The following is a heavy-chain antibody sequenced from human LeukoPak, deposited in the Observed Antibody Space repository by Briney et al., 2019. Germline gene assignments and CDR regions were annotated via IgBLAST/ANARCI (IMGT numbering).Heavy chain of an antibody. D-gene: IGHD3-3*01. V-gene: IGHV4-34*01. CDR2: INHSGST. CDR3: ARGRLRFLEWLSYNWFYP. J-gene: IGHJ5*02. CDR1: GGSFSGYY. Sequence: SETLSLTCAVYGGSFSGYYWSWIRQPPGKGLEWIGEINHSGSTNYNPSLKSRVTISVDTSKNQFSLKLSSVTAADTAVYYCARGRLRFLEWLSYNWFYPWGQGTLVTVSS.